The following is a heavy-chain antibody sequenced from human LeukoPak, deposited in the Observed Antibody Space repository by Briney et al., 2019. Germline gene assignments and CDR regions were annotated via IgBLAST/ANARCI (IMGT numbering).Heavy chain of an antibody. CDR2: ISAYNGNT. CDR3: ARDPELGTYTIFGVVMGFDP. J-gene: IGHJ5*02. Sequence: ASVKVSCKASGYTFTSYGISWVRQAPGQGLEWMGWISAYNGNTNYAQKLQGRVTMTTDTSTSTAYMELRSLRSDDTAVYYCARDPELGTYTIFGVVMGFDPWGQGTLVTVSS. CDR1: GYTFTSYG. V-gene: IGHV1-18*01. D-gene: IGHD3-3*01.